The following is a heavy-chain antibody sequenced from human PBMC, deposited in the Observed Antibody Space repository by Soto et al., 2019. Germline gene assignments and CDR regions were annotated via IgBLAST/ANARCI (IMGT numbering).Heavy chain of an antibody. CDR2: INHSGST. J-gene: IGHJ5*02. Sequence: QVQLQQWGAGLLKPSETLSLTCAVYGGSFSGYYWSWIRQPPGKGLEWIGEINHSGSTNYNPSLKSRVTISVDTSKNQFSLQRSSVTAADTAVYYCARGRGVRGAGNWFDPWGQGTLVTVSS. D-gene: IGHD3-10*01. CDR3: ARGRGVRGAGNWFDP. CDR1: GGSFSGYY. V-gene: IGHV4-34*01.